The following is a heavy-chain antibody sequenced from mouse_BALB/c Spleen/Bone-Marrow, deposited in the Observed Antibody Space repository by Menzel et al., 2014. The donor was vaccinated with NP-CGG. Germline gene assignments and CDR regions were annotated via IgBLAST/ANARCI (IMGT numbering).Heavy chain of an antibody. D-gene: IGHD4-1*01. CDR1: GFNIKDTY. CDR3: ARWEYYAMDY. J-gene: IGHJ4*01. V-gene: IGHV14-3*02. CDR2: IDPANGNT. Sequence: EVQLQQSGAELVEPGASVKLSCTASGFNIKDTYMHWVKQRPEQGLEWVGRIDPANGNTKYDLKFQGKATITADTSSNTAYLQLSSLTSEDTAVYYCARWEYYAMDYWGQGTSVTVSS.